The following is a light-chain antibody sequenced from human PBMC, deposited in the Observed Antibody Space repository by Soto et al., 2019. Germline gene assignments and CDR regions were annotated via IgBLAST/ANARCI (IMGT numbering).Light chain of an antibody. J-gene: IGKJ1*01. V-gene: IGKV3D-15*03. Sequence: EIVMTQSPATLSVSPGERATLSFRASQSVSSNLAWYQQKPGQAPRLLIYQTSIRAAGIPARFSASGTGTDFTLTISDVQPEDFAVYYCHQRQSWPRTFGQGTKVDIK. CDR1: QSVSSN. CDR2: QTS. CDR3: HQRQSWPRT.